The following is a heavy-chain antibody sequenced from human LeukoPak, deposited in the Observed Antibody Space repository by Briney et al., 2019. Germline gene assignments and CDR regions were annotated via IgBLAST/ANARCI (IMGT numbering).Heavy chain of an antibody. Sequence: SETLSLTCTVSGGSISSYYWSWIRQPPRKGLEWIGYIYNSGSTNYNPSLKSRVTISEDMSKNQFSLKLSSVTAADTAVYYCARVMITFGGVRVGYYGMDVWGQGTTVTVSS. D-gene: IGHD3-16*01. J-gene: IGHJ6*02. CDR1: GGSISSYY. CDR3: ARVMITFGGVRVGYYGMDV. CDR2: IYNSGST. V-gene: IGHV4-59*01.